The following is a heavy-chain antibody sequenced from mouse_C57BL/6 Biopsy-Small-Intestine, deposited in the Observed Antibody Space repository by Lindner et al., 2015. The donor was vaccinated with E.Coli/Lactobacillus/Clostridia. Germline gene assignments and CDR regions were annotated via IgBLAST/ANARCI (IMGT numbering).Heavy chain of an antibody. CDR3: ARAYRGYSSGRYYYYGMDV. J-gene: IGHJ1*01. Sequence: SVKVSCKASGGTFSSYAISWVRQAPGQGLEWMGGIIPIFGTANYAQKFQGRVTITADESTSTAYMELSSLRSEDTAVYYCARAYRGYSSGRYYYYGMDVWGQGTTVTVSS. V-gene: IGHV1-81*01. D-gene: IGHD1-1*01. CDR2: IIPIFGTA. CDR1: GGTFSSYA.